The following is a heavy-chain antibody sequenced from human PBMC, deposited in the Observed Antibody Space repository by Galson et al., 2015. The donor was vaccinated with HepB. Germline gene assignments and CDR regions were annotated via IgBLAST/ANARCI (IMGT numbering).Heavy chain of an antibody. CDR1: GFTFSSYA. Sequence: SLRLSCAASGFTFSSYAMHWVRQAPGKGLEWVAVISYDGSNKYYADSVKGRFTISRDSSKKTLYLQMNSLRAEDTAVYYCARDLDGGYAKFDYWGQGTLVTGSS. J-gene: IGHJ4*02. CDR3: ARDLDGGYAKFDY. V-gene: IGHV3-30-3*01. CDR2: ISYDGSNK. D-gene: IGHD5-12*01.